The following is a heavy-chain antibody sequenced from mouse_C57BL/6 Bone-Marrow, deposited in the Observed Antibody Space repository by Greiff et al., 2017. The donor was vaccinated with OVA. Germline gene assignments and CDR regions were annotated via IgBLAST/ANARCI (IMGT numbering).Heavy chain of an antibody. Sequence: QVTLKVSGPGILQPSQTLSLTCSFSGFSLNTFGMGVGWIRQPSGRGLEWLGHIWWDDDKYYNPVLKRRLIISKDTSKNQVFLKIANVDSADTAIYYCARDYYSNSSWFAYWGQGTLVTVSA. D-gene: IGHD2-5*01. J-gene: IGHJ3*01. V-gene: IGHV8-8*01. CDR1: GFSLNTFGMG. CDR2: IWWDDDK. CDR3: ARDYYSNSSWFAY.